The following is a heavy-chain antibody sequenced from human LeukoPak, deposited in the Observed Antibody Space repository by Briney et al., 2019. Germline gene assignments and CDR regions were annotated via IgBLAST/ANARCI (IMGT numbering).Heavy chain of an antibody. D-gene: IGHD3-9*01. V-gene: IGHV3-23*01. CDR3: AKAKGLRYSDWSDAFDI. CDR1: GFTFSSYA. Sequence: GGSLRLSCAASGFTFSSYAMSWVRQAPGKGLEWVSAISGSGGSTYYADSVKGRFTISRDNSKNTLYLQMNSLRAEDTAVYYCAKAKGLRYSDWSDAFDIWGQGTMVTVSS. J-gene: IGHJ3*02. CDR2: ISGSGGST.